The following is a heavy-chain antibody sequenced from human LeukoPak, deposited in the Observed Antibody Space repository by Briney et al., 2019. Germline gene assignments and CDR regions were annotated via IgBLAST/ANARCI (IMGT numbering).Heavy chain of an antibody. CDR2: ISYDGSNK. CDR1: GFTFSSYA. J-gene: IGHJ4*02. V-gene: IGHV3-30*04. D-gene: IGHD6-13*01. Sequence: GGSLRLSCAASGFTFSSYAMHWVRQAPGKGLEWVAVISYDGSNKYYADSVKGRFTISRDNSKNTLYLQMNSLRAEDTAVYYCARVDSSSWYPGFDYWGQGTLVTVSS. CDR3: ARVDSSSWYPGFDY.